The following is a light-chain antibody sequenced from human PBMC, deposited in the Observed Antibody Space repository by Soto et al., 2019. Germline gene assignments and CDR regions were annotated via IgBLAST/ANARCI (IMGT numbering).Light chain of an antibody. CDR2: GAS. CDR1: QSVSNN. CDR3: QQRSNWPPIT. J-gene: IGKJ5*01. V-gene: IGKV3-15*01. Sequence: ETVMTQSPATLSLFPGERATLSCRASQSVSNNLAWYQQKSGQSPRLLIYGASTRATGIPARFSGSGSETDFTLTISSLQSEDFAVYYCQQRSNWPPITFGQGTRLDIK.